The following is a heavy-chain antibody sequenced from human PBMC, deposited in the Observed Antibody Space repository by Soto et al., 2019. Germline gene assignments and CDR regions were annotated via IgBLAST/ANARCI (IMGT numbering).Heavy chain of an antibody. CDR3: ARVVKIDSFGCNTRSFDY. J-gene: IGHJ4*02. V-gene: IGHV4-30-4*01. D-gene: IGHD3-22*01. CDR2: IYYSGNP. CDR1: GGSISSGDFY. Sequence: PSETLSLTCTVSGGSISSGDFYWSWIRQPPGKGLEWIGYIYYSGNPYYNPSLKSRVTISVDTTNNQFSLKLSSVTAADTAVYYCARVVKIDSFGCNTRSFDYWGQGTLVTVSS.